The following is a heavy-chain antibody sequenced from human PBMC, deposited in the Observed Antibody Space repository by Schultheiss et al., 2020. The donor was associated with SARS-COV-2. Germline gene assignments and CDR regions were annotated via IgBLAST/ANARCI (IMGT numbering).Heavy chain of an antibody. Sequence: GGSLRLSCAASEFTFSSYAMSWVRQAPGKGLEWVSGISGGGSSTYYADSVKGRFTISRDNSKNTLYLQMNSLRAEDTAVYYCARDYSGSYSWFDYWGQGTLVTVSS. CDR3: ARDYSGSYSWFDY. D-gene: IGHD1-26*01. V-gene: IGHV3-23*01. J-gene: IGHJ4*02. CDR2: ISGGGSST. CDR1: EFTFSSYA.